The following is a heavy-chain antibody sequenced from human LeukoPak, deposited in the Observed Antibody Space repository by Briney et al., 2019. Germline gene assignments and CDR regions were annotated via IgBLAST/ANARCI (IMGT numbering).Heavy chain of an antibody. CDR1: GYSISSGYY. V-gene: IGHV4-38-2*01. CDR3: ARNLYYDFWSGYCN. Sequence: SETLSLTCAVSGYSISSGYYWGWIRQPPGKGLEWIGSIYHSGSTYYNPSLKSRVTISVDTSKNQFSLKLSSVTAADTAVYYYARNLYYDFWSGYCNWGQGTLVTVSS. D-gene: IGHD3-3*01. CDR2: IYHSGST. J-gene: IGHJ4*02.